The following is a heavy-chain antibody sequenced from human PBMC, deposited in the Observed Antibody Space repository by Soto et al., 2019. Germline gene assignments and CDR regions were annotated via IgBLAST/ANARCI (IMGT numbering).Heavy chain of an antibody. J-gene: IGHJ4*02. V-gene: IGHV3-33*01. CDR2: VSYDGTPK. CDR3: ARGGGATVTRRRHLDS. D-gene: IGHD4-17*01. CDR1: GFPFNTYS. Sequence: QVPLEESGGGVVQPGRSLRLSGEASGFPFNTYSMHWVRQPPGKGLEWLAAVSYDGTPKYYADSVEGLLISSRDSSKKTLNLELNSLRAENSAVYYCARGGGATVTRRRHLDSWGEGNLVTLS.